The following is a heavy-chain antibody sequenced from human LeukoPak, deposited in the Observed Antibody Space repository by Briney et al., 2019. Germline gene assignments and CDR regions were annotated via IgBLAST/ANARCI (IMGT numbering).Heavy chain of an antibody. J-gene: IGHJ4*02. CDR1: GGTFSSYT. V-gene: IGHV1-69*02. D-gene: IGHD1-26*01. CDR2: IIPILGIA. CDR3: ANTYRYSESYYYDY. Sequence: SVKVSCKASGGTFSSYTISWVRQAPGQGLEWMGRIIPILGIANYAQKFRGRVTITADKSTSTAYMELSSLRSEDTAVYYCANTYRYSESYYYDYWGQGTLVTVSS.